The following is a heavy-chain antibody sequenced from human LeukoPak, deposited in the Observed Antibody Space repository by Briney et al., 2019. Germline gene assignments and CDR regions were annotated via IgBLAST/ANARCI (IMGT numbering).Heavy chain of an antibody. Sequence: PSETLFLTCIVSGGSISGYYWSWIRQPPGKGLEWIGYFHNSGTSTYNPSLKSRVTISADTSKNQFSLKLNSLTTADTAVYYCTRGAGWLIDYWGQGILVTVSS. D-gene: IGHD3-16*01. CDR1: GGSISGYY. J-gene: IGHJ4*02. CDR3: TRGAGWLIDY. CDR2: FHNSGTS. V-gene: IGHV4-59*01.